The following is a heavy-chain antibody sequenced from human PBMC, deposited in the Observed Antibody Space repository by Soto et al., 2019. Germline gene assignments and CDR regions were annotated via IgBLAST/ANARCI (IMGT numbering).Heavy chain of an antibody. J-gene: IGHJ5*02. V-gene: IGHV1-8*01. Sequence: ASVKVSCKASGYTFTSYDINWVRQATGQGLEWMGWMNPNSGNTGYAQKFQGRVTMTRNTSISTAYMELSSLRSEDTAVYYCARHPVDITIFGVVTPFDPWGQGTLVTVSS. D-gene: IGHD3-3*01. CDR3: ARHPVDITIFGVVTPFDP. CDR1: GYTFTSYD. CDR2: MNPNSGNT.